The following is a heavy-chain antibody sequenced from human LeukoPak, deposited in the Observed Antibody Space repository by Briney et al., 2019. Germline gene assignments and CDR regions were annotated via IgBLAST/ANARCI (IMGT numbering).Heavy chain of an antibody. CDR1: GGSLSSYY. Sequence: SETLSLTCTVSGGSLSSYYWSWIRQPPGKGLGWVGYIHYSGSTNFHPSLKSRVTISVDTSKNQFSLKLSSVTAADTAVYYCARVRDGYNYYYYYYMDVWGKGTTVTVS. CDR3: ARVRDGYNYYYYYYMDV. CDR2: IHYSGST. D-gene: IGHD5-24*01. J-gene: IGHJ6*03. V-gene: IGHV4-59*01.